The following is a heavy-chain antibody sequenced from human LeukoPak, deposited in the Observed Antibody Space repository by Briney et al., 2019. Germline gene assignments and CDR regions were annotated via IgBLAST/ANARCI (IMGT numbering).Heavy chain of an antibody. CDR2: INPSGGST. D-gene: IGHD3-10*01. CDR3: ARAGITMVRGGPDYFFDY. J-gene: IGHJ4*02. CDR1: GYTFTSYY. Sequence: AASVKVSCKASGYTFTSYYMHWVRQAPGQGLEWMGIINPSGGSTNYAQKFQGRVTMTRDTSTSTVYMELSSLRSEDTAVYYRARAGITMVRGGPDYFFDYLGQGTLVTVSS. V-gene: IGHV1-46*01.